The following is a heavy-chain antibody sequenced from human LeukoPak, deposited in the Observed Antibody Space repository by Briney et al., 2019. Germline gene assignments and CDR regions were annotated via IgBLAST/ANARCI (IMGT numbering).Heavy chain of an antibody. V-gene: IGHV4-34*01. CDR3: ARRLRPGSYYFDY. CDR1: GGSFSGYY. J-gene: IGHJ4*02. Sequence: SETLSLTCAVYGGSFSGYYWSWIRQPPGKGLEWIGEINHSGSTNYKPSLKSLVTISVDTSKNQFSLKLSSVTAADTAVYYCARRLRPGSYYFDYWGQGTLVTVSS. D-gene: IGHD4-17*01. CDR2: INHSGST.